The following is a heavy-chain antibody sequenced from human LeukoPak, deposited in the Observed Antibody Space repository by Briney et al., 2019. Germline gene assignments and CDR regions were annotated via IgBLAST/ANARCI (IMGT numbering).Heavy chain of an antibody. V-gene: IGHV3-15*01. Sequence: GGSLRLSCAPSGFTFSNACMSWVRQAPGKGLEGVGHMKGKTDGRTTDYAAPVQGRFTISRDDSKNTLYLQMNSLKTEDTAVYYCTTGTWIQLWLADYWGQGTLVTVSS. D-gene: IGHD5-18*01. CDR2: MKGKTDGRTT. J-gene: IGHJ4*02. CDR1: GFTFSNAC. CDR3: TTGTWIQLWLADY.